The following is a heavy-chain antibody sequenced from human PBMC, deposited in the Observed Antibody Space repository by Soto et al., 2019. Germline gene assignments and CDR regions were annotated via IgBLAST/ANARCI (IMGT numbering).Heavy chain of an antibody. D-gene: IGHD4-17*01. Sequence: VSVKSRITINPDTSKNQFSLQLNSVTPEDTAVYYCAFSNDYGYMDVWGKGTTVTVSS. V-gene: IGHV6-1*01. J-gene: IGHJ6*03. CDR3: AFSNDYGYMDV.